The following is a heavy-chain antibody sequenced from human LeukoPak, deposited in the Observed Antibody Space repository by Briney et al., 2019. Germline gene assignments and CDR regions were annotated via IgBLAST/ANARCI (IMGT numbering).Heavy chain of an antibody. CDR3: AREGSTVTTSWFDP. D-gene: IGHD4-17*01. V-gene: IGHV1-69*13. J-gene: IGHJ5*02. Sequence: ASVKVSCKASGYTFTSYGISWVRQAPGQGLEWMGGIIPIFGTANYAQKFQGRVTITADESTSTAYMELSSLRSEDTAVYYCAREGSTVTTSWFDPWGQGTLVTVSS. CDR1: GYTFTSYG. CDR2: IIPIFGTA.